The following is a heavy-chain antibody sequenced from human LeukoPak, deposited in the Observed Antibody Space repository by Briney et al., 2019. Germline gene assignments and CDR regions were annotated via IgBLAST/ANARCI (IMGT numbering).Heavy chain of an antibody. V-gene: IGHV4-59*11. J-gene: IGHJ3*01. D-gene: IGHD1-7*01. CDR1: GGSISSHY. CDR3: ARDRELPAS. Sequence: PSETLSLTCTVPGGSISSHYWSWIRQPPGKGLEWIGYIYYSGSTNYNPSLKSRVTISVDTSKNQFSLKLSSVTAADTAVYYCARDRELPASWGQGTMVTVSS. CDR2: IYYSGST.